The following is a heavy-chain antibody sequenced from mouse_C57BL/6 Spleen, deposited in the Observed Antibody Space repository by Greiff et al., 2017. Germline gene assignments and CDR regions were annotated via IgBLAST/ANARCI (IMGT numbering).Heavy chain of an antibody. CDR2: ISSGSSTI. Sequence: EVQVVESGGGLVKPGVSLKLSCAASGFTFSDYGMHWVRQAPEKGLEWVAYISSGSSTIYYADTVKGRFTISRDNAKNTLFLQMTSLRSEDTAMYYCARPSGLYYDYYFDYWGQGTTLTVSS. J-gene: IGHJ2*01. CDR1: GFTFSDYG. V-gene: IGHV5-17*01. CDR3: ARPSGLYYDYYFDY. D-gene: IGHD2-4*01.